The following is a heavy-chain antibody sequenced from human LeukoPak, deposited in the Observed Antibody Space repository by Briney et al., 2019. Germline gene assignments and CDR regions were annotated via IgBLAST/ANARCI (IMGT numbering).Heavy chain of an antibody. CDR2: IYHSGTT. Sequence: SETLSLTCSVSSGSISSRSHYWGWIRQSPEKGLEWIGSIYHSGTTYHNPSLKSRVTISVDTSMNQFSLNLSGVTAADTAVYYCASQFSSTWYSLHSYYYMDVWGKGTTVTVSS. V-gene: IGHV4-39*01. D-gene: IGHD6-13*01. CDR3: ASQFSSTWYSLHSYYYMDV. J-gene: IGHJ6*03. CDR1: SGSISSRSHY.